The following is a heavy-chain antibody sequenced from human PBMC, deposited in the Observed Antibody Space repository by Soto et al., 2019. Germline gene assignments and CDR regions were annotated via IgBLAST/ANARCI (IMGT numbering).Heavy chain of an antibody. CDR3: AKNQGVELVPLATVDWFDP. CDR2: ISGSGFKK. D-gene: IGHD1-26*01. J-gene: IGHJ5*02. CDR1: GFIFENFG. Sequence: GGSLRLSCADSGFIFENFGMSWVRQAPGKGLEWISSISGSGFKKYYADSVKGRFTISRDNSKSTVYLEINNLSAEDTAVYHCAKNQGVELVPLATVDWFDPWGQGSVVTVSS. V-gene: IGHV3-23*01.